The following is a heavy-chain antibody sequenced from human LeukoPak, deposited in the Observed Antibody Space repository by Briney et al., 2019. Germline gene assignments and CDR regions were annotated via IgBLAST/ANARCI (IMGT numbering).Heavy chain of an antibody. D-gene: IGHD6-13*01. CDR3: ARDLGGSWFDWFDP. CDR1: GFTFSSYW. V-gene: IGHV3-7*01. CDR2: IKQDGSEK. Sequence: GGSLRLSCAAFGFTFSSYWMSWVRQAPGKGLEWVANIKQDGSEKYYVDSVKGRFTISRDNAKNSLYLQMNSLRAEDTAVYYCARDLGGSWFDWFDPWGQGTLVTVSS. J-gene: IGHJ5*02.